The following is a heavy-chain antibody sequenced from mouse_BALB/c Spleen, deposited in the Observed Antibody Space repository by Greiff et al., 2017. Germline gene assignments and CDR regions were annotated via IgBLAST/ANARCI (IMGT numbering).Heavy chain of an antibody. Sequence: QVQLQQSAAELARPGASVKMSCKASGYTFTSYTMHWVKQRPGQGLEWIGYINPSSGYTEYNQKFKDKTTLTADKSSSTAYMQLSSLTSEDSAVYYCAREGGYDYFDYWGQGTTLTVSS. CDR2: INPSSGYT. CDR1: GYTFTSYT. CDR3: AREGGYDYFDY. J-gene: IGHJ2*01. D-gene: IGHD2-2*01. V-gene: IGHV1-4*02.